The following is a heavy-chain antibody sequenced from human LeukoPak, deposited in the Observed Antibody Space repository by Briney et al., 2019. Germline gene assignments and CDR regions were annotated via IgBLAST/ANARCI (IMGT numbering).Heavy chain of an antibody. V-gene: IGHV4-59*01. D-gene: IGHD1-26*01. CDR3: TIYINTSAPLESYCGSSYYYYYVMDV. J-gene: IGHJ6*02. CDR1: VRSISNCY. Sequence: SETLSLPCTVSVRSISNCYRRWLRQPPGKGLEWIGYIYYSGSTNYNPSLKSRVTISVDTSKNQFSLKLSSLTAADTPLYYCTIYINTSAPLESYCGSSYYYYYVMDVWGQGTTVTVSS. CDR2: IYYSGST.